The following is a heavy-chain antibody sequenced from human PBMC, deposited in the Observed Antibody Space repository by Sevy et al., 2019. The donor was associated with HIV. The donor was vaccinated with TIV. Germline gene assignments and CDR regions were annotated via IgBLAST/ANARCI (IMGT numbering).Heavy chain of an antibody. CDR1: GFTFSDHY. V-gene: IGHV3-72*01. Sequence: GGSLRLSCAASGFTFSDHYVDWVRQAPGKGLEWVGRIRNRPNSYTTEYAAYVKGTFTISRGDSRNSVYLQMNSLKTQDSAVYYCVRGPNCGVGGCQQISPYCLDVWGKGATVTVSS. J-gene: IGHJ6*03. CDR2: IRNRPNSYTT. CDR3: VRGPNCGVGGCQQISPYCLDV. D-gene: IGHD2-15*01.